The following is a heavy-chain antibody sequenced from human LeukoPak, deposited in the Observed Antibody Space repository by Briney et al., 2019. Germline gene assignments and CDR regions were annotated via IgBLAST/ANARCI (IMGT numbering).Heavy chain of an antibody. V-gene: IGHV3-66*01. CDR3: ARDEGPRGYSYGYPY. Sequence: GGSLRLSCAASGFTGSSNYMSWVGQAPGKGLEWVSVIYSGGSTYYADSVKGRFTISRDNSKHTLYLQMNSLRAEDTAVYYCARDEGPRGYSYGYPYWGQGTLVTVSS. CDR1: GFTGSSNY. J-gene: IGHJ4*02. CDR2: IYSGGST. D-gene: IGHD5-18*01.